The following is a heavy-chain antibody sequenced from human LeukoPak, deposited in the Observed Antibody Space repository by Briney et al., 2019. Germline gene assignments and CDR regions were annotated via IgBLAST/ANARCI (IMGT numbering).Heavy chain of an antibody. CDR3: ARGGILTGYPDY. CDR2: IYYSGST. D-gene: IGHD3-9*01. J-gene: IGHJ4*02. CDR1: GGSISSSY. Sequence: SETLSLTCTVSGGSISSSYWSWIRQPPGKGLEWIGYIYYSGSTNYNPSLKSRVTISVDTSKNQFSLKLSSVTAADTAVYYCARGGILTGYPDYWGQGTLVTVSS. V-gene: IGHV4-59*01.